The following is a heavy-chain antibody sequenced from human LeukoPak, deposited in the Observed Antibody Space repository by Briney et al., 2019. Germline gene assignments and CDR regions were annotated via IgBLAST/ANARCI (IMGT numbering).Heavy chain of an antibody. CDR3: AKDRYDILTGYFDY. CDR2: ISGSGGST. CDR1: GLTFSSYA. V-gene: IGHV3-23*01. D-gene: IGHD3-9*01. Sequence: GGSLRLSCAASGLTFSSYAMSWVRQAPGKVLEWVSAISGSGGSTYYATSVKGRFTIPRDKSKNTPYLQLNSLRAEDTAVYYCAKDRYDILTGYFDYWGQGTLVSVSS. J-gene: IGHJ4*02.